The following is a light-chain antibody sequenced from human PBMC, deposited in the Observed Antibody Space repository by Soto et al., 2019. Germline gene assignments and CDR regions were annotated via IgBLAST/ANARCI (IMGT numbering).Light chain of an antibody. CDR2: GAS. J-gene: IGKJ1*01. CDR1: QSAGSN. V-gene: IGKV3-15*01. Sequence: EIVMTQSPATLSVSPGERATLSCRASQSAGSNLAWYQQKPGQAPRLLIYGASTRATGIPGRFSGSGSGTEFTLTVSSLQSEDSAVYYCQQYNNWPRTFGQGTKVDIK. CDR3: QQYNNWPRT.